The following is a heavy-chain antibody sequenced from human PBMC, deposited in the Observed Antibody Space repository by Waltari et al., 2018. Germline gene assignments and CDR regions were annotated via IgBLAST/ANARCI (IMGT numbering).Heavy chain of an antibody. J-gene: IGHJ5*02. Sequence: QVQLQQWGAGLLKPSETLSLTCAVYGGSFSGYSWSWIRQLPGKGREWIGEINHSGSTNYNPSLKSRVTISVDTSKNQFSLKLSSVTAADTAVYYCARGVKRSSWLPYNWFDPWGQGTLVTVSS. V-gene: IGHV4-34*01. CDR1: GGSFSGYS. CDR3: ARGVKRSSWLPYNWFDP. D-gene: IGHD6-13*01. CDR2: INHSGST.